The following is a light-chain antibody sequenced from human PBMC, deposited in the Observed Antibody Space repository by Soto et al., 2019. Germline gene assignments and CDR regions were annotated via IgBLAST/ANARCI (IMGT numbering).Light chain of an antibody. J-gene: IGLJ1*01. Sequence: QSALTQPASVSGSPGQSITISCTGTSSDVGGYDYVSWYQQHPGTASSHILFAVTTRPSGVSSSISRSNSGNTASLTISGLQAEDEADYYCTSYTCSSTPGFGSGTKATVL. CDR3: TSYTCSSTPG. V-gene: IGLV2-14*01. CDR1: SSDVGGYDY. CDR2: AVT.